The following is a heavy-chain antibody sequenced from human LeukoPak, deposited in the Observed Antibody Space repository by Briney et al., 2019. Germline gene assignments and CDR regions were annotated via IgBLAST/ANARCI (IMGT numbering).Heavy chain of an antibody. CDR1: GFTFSSSW. CDR3: ARVWGLYYGMDV. J-gene: IGHJ6*02. D-gene: IGHD3-16*01. CDR2: IKQDGSEK. Sequence: GGSLRLSCAASGFTFSSSWMSWVRQAPGKGLERVANIKQDGSEKYYVDSVKGRFTISRDNAKNSLYLQMNSLRAEDTAVYYCARVWGLYYGMDVWGQGTTVTVSS. V-gene: IGHV3-7*01.